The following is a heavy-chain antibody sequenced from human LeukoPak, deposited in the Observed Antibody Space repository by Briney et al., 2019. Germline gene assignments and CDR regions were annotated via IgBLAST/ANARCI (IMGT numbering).Heavy chain of an antibody. CDR1: GFTVSRNY. CDR2: IYSGGST. D-gene: IGHD6-19*01. Sequence: GGSLRLSCAASGFTVSRNYMSWVRQAPGKGLEGVSVIYSGGSTYFADSVKGRFTISRHNSKNTLYLQMNSLRAEDTAVYYCARRGAVTSGWDYWGEGTLVTVSS. J-gene: IGHJ4*02. CDR3: ARRGAVTSGWDY. V-gene: IGHV3-53*04.